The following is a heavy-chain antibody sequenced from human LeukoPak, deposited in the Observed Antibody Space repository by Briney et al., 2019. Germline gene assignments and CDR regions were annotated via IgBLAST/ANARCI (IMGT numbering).Heavy chain of an antibody. J-gene: IGHJ4*02. Sequence: GGSLRLSCAASGFTFSSYAMSWVRQAPGKGLEWVSAISGSGGSTYYADSVKGRFTISRDNSKNTLYLQMNSLRAEDTAVYYCAKNRFGTYYYDSSGYTAGPFDYWGQGTLVTVSS. V-gene: IGHV3-23*01. D-gene: IGHD3-22*01. CDR2: ISGSGGST. CDR1: GFTFSSYA. CDR3: AKNRFGTYYYDSSGYTAGPFDY.